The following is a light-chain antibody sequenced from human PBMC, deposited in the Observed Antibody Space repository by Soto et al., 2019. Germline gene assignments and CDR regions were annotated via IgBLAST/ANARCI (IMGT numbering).Light chain of an antibody. CDR2: GAS. V-gene: IGKV3-20*01. CDR3: QQYGSSPKT. J-gene: IGKJ1*01. Sequence: EVVMTQSPDTLSVSPGERATLSCRASHSVSFNLAWYQQKPGQAPRLLIYGASSRATGIPDRFSGSGSGTDFTLTISRLEPEDFAVYYCQQYGSSPKTFGQGTKVDIK. CDR1: HSVSFN.